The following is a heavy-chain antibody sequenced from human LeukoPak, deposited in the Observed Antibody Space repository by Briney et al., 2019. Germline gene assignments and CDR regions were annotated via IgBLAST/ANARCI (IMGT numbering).Heavy chain of an antibody. CDR1: YW. CDR3: ARDLVVVINDAFDI. D-gene: IGHD3-22*01. V-gene: IGHV3-7*01. J-gene: IGHJ3*02. CDR2: IKQDGSEK. Sequence: YWMSWVRQAPGKGLEWVANIKQDGSEKYYVDSVKGRFTISRDNAKNSPYLQMNSLRAEDTAVYYCARDLVVVINDAFDIWGQGTMVTVSS.